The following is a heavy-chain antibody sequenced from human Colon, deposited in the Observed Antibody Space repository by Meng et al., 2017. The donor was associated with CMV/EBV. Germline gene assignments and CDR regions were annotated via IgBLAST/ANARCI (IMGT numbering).Heavy chain of an antibody. CDR1: GFPFSKNT. Sequence: GGSLRLSCAASGFPFSKNTMNWVRRAPGQGLEWVSSISSSSSYIYHADSVKGRFTISRDNANNSLYLQMHSLRAEDTAVYYCARGRARGSGSGLDFWGQGTLVTVSS. J-gene: IGHJ4*02. D-gene: IGHD3-10*01. CDR3: ARGRARGSGSGLDF. CDR2: ISSSSSYI. V-gene: IGHV3-21*01.